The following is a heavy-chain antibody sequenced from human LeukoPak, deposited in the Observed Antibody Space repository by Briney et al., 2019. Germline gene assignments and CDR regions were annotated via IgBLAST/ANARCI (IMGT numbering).Heavy chain of an antibody. Sequence: ASVKVSCRASGYAFSAYYMHWVRQAPGQGLGWMGIINPSGGSTSYAQKFQGRVTMTRDMSTSTVYMELSSLRSEDTAVYYCARDARDYDSSGYYHYFDYWGQGTLVTVSS. J-gene: IGHJ4*02. D-gene: IGHD3-22*01. CDR2: INPSGGST. CDR1: GYAFSAYY. CDR3: ARDARDYDSSGYYHYFDY. V-gene: IGHV1-46*01.